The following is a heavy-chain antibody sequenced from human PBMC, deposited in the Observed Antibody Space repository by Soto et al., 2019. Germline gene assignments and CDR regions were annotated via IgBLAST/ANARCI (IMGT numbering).Heavy chain of an antibody. Sequence: SETLSLTCIVSGESISSSSYYWGWIRQPPGKGLEWIGSIYYSGRTYYNPSFKSRVTISIDTSKNQFSLKLSSVTATDTAVYYCARARTTVVSQSYMDVWGQGTTVTVSS. CDR1: GESISSSSYY. CDR2: IYYSGRT. D-gene: IGHD4-17*01. V-gene: IGHV4-39*01. J-gene: IGHJ6*02. CDR3: ARARTTVVSQSYMDV.